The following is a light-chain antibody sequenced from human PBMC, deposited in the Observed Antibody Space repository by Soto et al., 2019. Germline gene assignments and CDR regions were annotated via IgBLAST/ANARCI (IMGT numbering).Light chain of an antibody. CDR2: DAS. CDR3: QQRSNWPIT. Sequence: EIVLTQSPATLSLSPGERATLSCRASQSVSSYLAWYQQKPGQAPRLLIYDASNRATGIPARFSGSGSGTAFTLTISSLEPEDFAVYYCQQRSNWPITFSQGTRLEIK. J-gene: IGKJ5*01. V-gene: IGKV3-11*01. CDR1: QSVSSY.